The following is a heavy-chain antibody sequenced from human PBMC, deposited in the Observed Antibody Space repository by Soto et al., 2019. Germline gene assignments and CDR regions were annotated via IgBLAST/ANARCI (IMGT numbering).Heavy chain of an antibody. CDR3: ARVAAARRYYYGMDV. Sequence: QVQLVQSGAEVKKPGAAVKVSCKASGYTFTGYYMHWVRQAPGQGLEWMGWINPNSGGTNYAQKFQGRVTMTRDTSISTAYMELRRLRSDDTAVYYCARVAAARRYYYGMDVWGEGTTVTVSS. J-gene: IGHJ6*04. D-gene: IGHD6-13*01. V-gene: IGHV1-2*02. CDR2: INPNSGGT. CDR1: GYTFTGYY.